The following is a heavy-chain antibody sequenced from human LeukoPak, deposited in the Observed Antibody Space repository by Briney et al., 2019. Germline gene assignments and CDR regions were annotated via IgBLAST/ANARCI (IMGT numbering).Heavy chain of an antibody. D-gene: IGHD5-18*01. CDR2: INHSGST. V-gene: IGHV4-34*01. J-gene: IGHJ6*03. Sequence: SETLSLTCAVYGGSFSGYYWSWIRQPPGKGLEWIGEINHSGSTNYNPSLKSRVTISVDTSKNQFSLKLSSVTTADTAVYYCARAHTGPYYYYMDVWGKGTTVTVSS. CDR3: ARAHTGPYYYYMDV. CDR1: GGSFSGYY.